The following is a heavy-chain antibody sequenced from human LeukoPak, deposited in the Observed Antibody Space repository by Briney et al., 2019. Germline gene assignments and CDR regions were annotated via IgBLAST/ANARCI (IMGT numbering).Heavy chain of an antibody. D-gene: IGHD5-18*01. CDR2: INPSGGST. CDR1: GYTFTSYY. V-gene: IGHV1-46*01. CDR3: ARLDVDTAMVTWDYFDY. J-gene: IGHJ4*02. Sequence: ASVKVSCKASGYTFTSYYMHWVRQAPGQGLEWMGIINPSGGSTSYAQKFQGRVTMTRDTPTSTVYMELSSLRSEDTAVYYCARLDVDTAMVTWDYFDYWGQGTLVTVSS.